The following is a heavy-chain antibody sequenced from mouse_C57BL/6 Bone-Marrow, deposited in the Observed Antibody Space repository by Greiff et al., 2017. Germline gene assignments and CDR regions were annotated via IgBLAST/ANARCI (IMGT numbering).Heavy chain of an antibody. CDR1: GYSITSGYD. V-gene: IGHV3-1*01. CDR3: ARHFAY. J-gene: IGHJ3*01. CDR2: ISYSGST. Sequence: EVQVVESGPGMVKPSQSLSLTCTVTGYSITSGYDWHWIRHFPGNKLDWMGYISYSGSTNYNPSLKSRISITHDTSKKHFFLKLNAVATEDTATYYCARHFAYWGQGTLVTVSA.